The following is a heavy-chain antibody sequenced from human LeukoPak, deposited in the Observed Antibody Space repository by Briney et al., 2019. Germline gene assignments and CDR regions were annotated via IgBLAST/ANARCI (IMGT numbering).Heavy chain of an antibody. CDR2: ISAYNGDS. CDR1: GYSFTNYG. CDR3: ARALPEEDY. V-gene: IGHV1-18*01. D-gene: IGHD1-26*01. J-gene: IGHJ4*02. Sequence: ASVRLSCKASGYSFTNYGINWVRQAPGQGLEWMGWISAYNGDSNYAQKFQGRVTMTTDTSATTAYMELMSLTSEDTAVYYGARALPEEDYWGQGTLVSVSS.